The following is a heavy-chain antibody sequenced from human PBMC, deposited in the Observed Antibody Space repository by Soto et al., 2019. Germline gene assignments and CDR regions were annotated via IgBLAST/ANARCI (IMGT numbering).Heavy chain of an antibody. CDR2: IIPIFGTA. J-gene: IGHJ6*02. CDR3: ARPYGSGSYYNGNYYYGMDV. CDR1: GGTFSSYA. Sequence: GASVKVSCKASGGTFSSYAISWARQAPGQGLEWMGGIIPIFGTANYAQKFQGRVTITADKSTSTAYMELSSLRSEDTAVYYCARPYGSGSYYNGNYYYGMDVWGQGTTVTVSS. V-gene: IGHV1-69*06. D-gene: IGHD3-10*01.